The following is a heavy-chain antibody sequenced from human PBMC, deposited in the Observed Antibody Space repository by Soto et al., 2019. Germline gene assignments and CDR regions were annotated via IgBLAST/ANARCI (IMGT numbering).Heavy chain of an antibody. Sequence: EVQLLESGGGLVQPGGSLRLSCAASGFTFSSYAMSCVRQAPGKGLEWVSAISGSGGSTYYADSVKGRFTISRDNSKNTLYLQSNSLRAEDTAVYYCPKDHVAAAGTYFYYWGQGTLVTVSS. CDR3: PKDHVAAAGTYFYY. CDR2: ISGSGGST. V-gene: IGHV3-23*01. D-gene: IGHD6-13*01. CDR1: GFTFSSYA. J-gene: IGHJ4*02.